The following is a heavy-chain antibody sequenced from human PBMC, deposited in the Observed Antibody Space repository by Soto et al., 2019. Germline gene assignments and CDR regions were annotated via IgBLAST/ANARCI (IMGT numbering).Heavy chain of an antibody. Sequence: SETLSLTCAVSGGSIGSYYWSWIRKPAGKGLEWIGRMYASGTPHYNPSLRSRVTMSLDTSKNHFSLRLSFVTAADTAVYYCAREGHDILTGYSPFYWFDPWGQGTLVTVSS. V-gene: IGHV4-4*07. CDR2: MYASGTP. CDR1: GGSIGSYY. J-gene: IGHJ5*02. CDR3: AREGHDILTGYSPFYWFDP. D-gene: IGHD3-9*01.